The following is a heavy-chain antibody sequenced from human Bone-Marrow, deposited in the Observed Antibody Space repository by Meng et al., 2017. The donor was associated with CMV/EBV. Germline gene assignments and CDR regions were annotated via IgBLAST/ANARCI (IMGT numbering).Heavy chain of an antibody. CDR1: GYTFTSYY. V-gene: IGHV1-46*01. Sequence: ASVKVSCKASGYTFTSYYMHWVRQAPGQGLEWMGIINPSGGSTSYAQKFQGRVTMTRDTSTSTVYMELSSLRSEDTAVYYCAREMDNSDFWSGYGYYYYGMDVWGQGTTVTVSS. CDR2: INPSGGST. J-gene: IGHJ6*02. CDR3: AREMDNSDFWSGYGYYYYGMDV. D-gene: IGHD3-3*01.